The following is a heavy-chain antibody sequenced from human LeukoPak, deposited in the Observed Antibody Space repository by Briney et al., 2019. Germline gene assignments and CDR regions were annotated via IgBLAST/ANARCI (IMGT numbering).Heavy chain of an antibody. Sequence: PGGSLRLSWSAAGFTLSRYEMNWVRQAPGRGLEWVSYISSSGSTKYYADSLMGRFTLSRDNAKKSLYLQMNSLRAEDTAVYYCAREALTETTFGPYDYWGQGTLVTVSS. CDR2: ISSSGSTK. CDR3: AREALTETTFGPYDY. J-gene: IGHJ4*02. V-gene: IGHV3-48*03. D-gene: IGHD4-17*01. CDR1: GFTLSRYE.